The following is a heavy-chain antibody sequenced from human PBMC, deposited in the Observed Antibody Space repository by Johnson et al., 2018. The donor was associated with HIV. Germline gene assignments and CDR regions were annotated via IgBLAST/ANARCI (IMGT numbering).Heavy chain of an antibody. V-gene: IGHV3-64*01. D-gene: IGHD1-14*01. CDR2: ITSNGGST. CDR1: GFTFSSYA. CDR3: ARGTTGQYHYDAFDI. J-gene: IGHJ3*02. Sequence: EVQLVESGGGLVQPGGSLRLSCAASGFTFSSYAMHWVRQAPGKGLEYVSTITSNGGSTYYANSVKGRFTISRDNSKNTLYLQMNSLRAEDTAVYYCARGTTGQYHYDAFDIWGQGTMVTVSS.